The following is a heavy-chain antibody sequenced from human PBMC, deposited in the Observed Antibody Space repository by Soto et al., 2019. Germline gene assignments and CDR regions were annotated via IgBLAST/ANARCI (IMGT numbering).Heavy chain of an antibody. J-gene: IGHJ3*02. CDR1: SGSISSSNW. V-gene: IGHV4-4*02. CDR3: ARDGGEQPTDAFDI. Sequence: SETLSLTCAVSSGSISSSNWWSWVRQPPGKGLEWIGEIYHSGSTNYNPSLKSRVTISVDKSKNQFSLKLSSVTAADTAVYYCARDGGEQPTDAFDIWGQGTMVTVSS. D-gene: IGHD3-16*01. CDR2: IYHSGST.